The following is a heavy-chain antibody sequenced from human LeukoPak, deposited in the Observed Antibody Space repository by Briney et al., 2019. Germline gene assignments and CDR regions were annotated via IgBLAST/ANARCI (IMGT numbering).Heavy chain of an antibody. J-gene: IGHJ5*02. CDR3: ARSRGTFFGVVHPRGFGP. CDR2: IYYSGST. D-gene: IGHD3-3*01. CDR1: GGSISGHF. Sequence: KPSETLSLTCTVSGGSISGHFCSWIRQPPGKGLEWIGYIYYSGSTKYNPSLKSRVTISVDTSKQQFSLKLSSVTAADTAVYYCARSRGTFFGVVHPRGFGPWGQGTLVTVSS. V-gene: IGHV4-59*08.